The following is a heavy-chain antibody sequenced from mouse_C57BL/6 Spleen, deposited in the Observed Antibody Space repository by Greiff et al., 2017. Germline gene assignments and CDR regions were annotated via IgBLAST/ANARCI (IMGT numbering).Heavy chain of an antibody. CDR3: ARTTMVTTNYAMDY. V-gene: IGHV1-69*01. CDR1: GYTFTSSW. J-gene: IGHJ4*01. Sequence: QVQLQQPGAELVMPGASVKLSCKASGYTFTSSWMHWVKQRPGQGLEWIGEIDPSDSYTNYNQKFKGKSTLTVDKSSSTAYMQLSSLTSEDSAVYYCARTTMVTTNYAMDYWGQGTSVTVAS. CDR2: IDPSDSYT. D-gene: IGHD2-2*01.